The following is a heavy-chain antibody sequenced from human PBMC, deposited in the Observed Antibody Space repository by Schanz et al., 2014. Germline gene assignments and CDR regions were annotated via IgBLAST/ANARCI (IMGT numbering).Heavy chain of an antibody. CDR1: GGTFSSST. CDR2: IIPILDKT. CDR3: AKVDRTRYYAMDV. Sequence: QVQLVQSGAEVKKPGSSVKVSCKASGGTFSSSTLTWVRQAPGQGLEWMGRIIPILDKTNYAQKFQGRVTMTADKSTSTVYMEVSGLRSEDTAVYYCAKVDRTRYYAMDVWGRWTTVADSS. V-gene: IGHV1-69*08. D-gene: IGHD3-9*01. J-gene: IGHJ6*02.